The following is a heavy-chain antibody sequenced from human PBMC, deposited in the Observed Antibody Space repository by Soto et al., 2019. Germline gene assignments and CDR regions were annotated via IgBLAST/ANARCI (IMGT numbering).Heavy chain of an antibody. CDR2: ISAYNGNT. V-gene: IGHV1-18*01. Sequence: ASVKVSCKASGYTFTSYGISWVRQAPGQGLEWMGWISAYNGNTNYAQKLQGRVTMTTDTSKNTLYLQMNSLRAEDTAVYYCAKNANLSHYWYFDLWGRGTLVPVSS. CDR1: GYTFTSYG. D-gene: IGHD2-8*01. J-gene: IGHJ2*01. CDR3: AKNANLSHYWYFDL.